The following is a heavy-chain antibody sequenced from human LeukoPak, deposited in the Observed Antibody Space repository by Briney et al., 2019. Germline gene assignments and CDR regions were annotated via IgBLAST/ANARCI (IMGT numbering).Heavy chain of an antibody. CDR3: ARALGVAVAGTESPFDY. Sequence: GRSLRLSCAASGFTFSSYGMHWVRQAPGKGLEWVAVIWYDGSNKYYADSVKGRFTISRDNSKNTLYLQMNSLRAEDTAVYYCARALGVAVAGTESPFDYWGQGTLVTVSS. D-gene: IGHD6-19*01. J-gene: IGHJ4*02. V-gene: IGHV3-33*01. CDR1: GFTFSSYG. CDR2: IWYDGSNK.